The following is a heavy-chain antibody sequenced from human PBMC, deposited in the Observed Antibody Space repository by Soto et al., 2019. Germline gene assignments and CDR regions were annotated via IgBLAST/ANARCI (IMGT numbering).Heavy chain of an antibody. CDR2: VYSDGSAT. J-gene: IGHJ4*02. CDR3: ARGGAGNFDS. D-gene: IGHD6-25*01. V-gene: IGHV3-74*03. Sequence: EVQLVESGGGLVQPGGSLRLSCAASGFTFSSYWMHWVRQAPGKGLVWVSRVYSDGSATTYADSVKGRFTISRDNTKNSVYLHMSRLGAEAAAVYFCARGGAGNFDSWGRGTLVTVSS. CDR1: GFTFSSYW.